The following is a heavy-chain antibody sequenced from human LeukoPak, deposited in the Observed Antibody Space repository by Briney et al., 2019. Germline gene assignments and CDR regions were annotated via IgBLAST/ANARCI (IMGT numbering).Heavy chain of an antibody. CDR2: ISAYNGNT. J-gene: IGHJ5*02. CDR3: AREAGYCSSTSRQPWARIQLWGGTNWFDP. D-gene: IGHD2-2*01. V-gene: IGHV1-18*01. CDR1: GYTFTSYG. Sequence: ASVKVSCKASGYTFTSYGISWVRQAPGQGLEWMGWISAYNGNTNYAQKLQGRVTMTTDTSTSTAYMELRSLRSDDTAVYYCAREAGYCSSTSRQPWARIQLWGGTNWFDPWGQGTLVTVSS.